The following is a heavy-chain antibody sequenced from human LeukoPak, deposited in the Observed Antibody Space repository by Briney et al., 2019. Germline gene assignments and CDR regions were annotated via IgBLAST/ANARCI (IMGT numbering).Heavy chain of an antibody. CDR2: ISPTGEGT. V-gene: IGHV3-23*01. D-gene: IGHD4-17*01. J-gene: IGHJ4*02. CDR3: ARDAGGAWPFDY. CDR1: GFAFSNTG. Sequence: GGSLRLSCAASGFAFSNTGMTCVRQAPGRGLEWVSTISPTGEGTHYADSVKGRFTISRDNSKNTLSLEMNSLRADDTATYYCARDAGGAWPFDYWGQGTRVIVSS.